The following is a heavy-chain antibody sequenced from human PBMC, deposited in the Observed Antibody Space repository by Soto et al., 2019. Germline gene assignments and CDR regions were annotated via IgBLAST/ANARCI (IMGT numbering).Heavy chain of an antibody. J-gene: IGHJ4*02. V-gene: IGHV3-74*01. CDR3: ARVNYGDYGGVYDY. Sequence: EVQLVASGGGLVQPGGSLRLSCAASGFTVSSYLMHWVRQAPGKGLVWVSRINSDGSSTSFADSVKGRFTISRDNAKNTVYLQKNSLRAEDTAVYYCARVNYGDYGGVYDYWGQGTLVTVSS. D-gene: IGHD4-17*01. CDR2: INSDGSST. CDR1: GFTVSSYL.